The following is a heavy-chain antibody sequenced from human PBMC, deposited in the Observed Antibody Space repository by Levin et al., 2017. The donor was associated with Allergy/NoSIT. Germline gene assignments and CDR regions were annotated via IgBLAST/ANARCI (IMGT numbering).Heavy chain of an antibody. CDR1: GFTFSNAC. CDR2: IRSKSDGGTT. Sequence: GASVKVSCAASGFTFSNACMSWVRQVPGKGLEWVGHIRSKSDGGTTDYAAPVKGRFTISRDDSKNTLYVQMNSLKTEDTGVYYCTTGTWIQLWLADSWGQGTLVTVSS. J-gene: IGHJ4*02. D-gene: IGHD5-18*01. V-gene: IGHV3-15*01. CDR3: TTGTWIQLWLADS.